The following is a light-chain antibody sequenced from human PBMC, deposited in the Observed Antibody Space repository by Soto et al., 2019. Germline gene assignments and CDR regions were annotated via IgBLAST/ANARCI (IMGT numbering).Light chain of an antibody. Sequence: DIVMTQSPDSLAVSLGERATINCKSSQSVLYRSNNQNYLAWFQQKPGQPPKLLIYWASTRESGVPDRFSGSGSGTDFTHTISSLQAEDVAVYYCQQYYGAPVTFGGGTKVEIK. V-gene: IGKV4-1*01. J-gene: IGKJ4*01. CDR2: WAS. CDR1: QSVLYRSNNQNY. CDR3: QQYYGAPVT.